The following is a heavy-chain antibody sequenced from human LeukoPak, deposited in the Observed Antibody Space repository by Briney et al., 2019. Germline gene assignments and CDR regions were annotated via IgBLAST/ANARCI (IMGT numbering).Heavy chain of an antibody. CDR1: GGSISGSNW. Sequence: SETLSLTCAVSGGSISGSNWWSWVRQPPGKGLEWIGEIYHSGSTNYNPSLKSRVTISVNKSKNQFSLKLSSVTAADTAVYYCARQSYLFYYFDYWGQGTLVTVSS. CDR3: ARQSYLFYYFDY. J-gene: IGHJ4*02. D-gene: IGHD1-26*01. CDR2: IYHSGST. V-gene: IGHV4-4*02.